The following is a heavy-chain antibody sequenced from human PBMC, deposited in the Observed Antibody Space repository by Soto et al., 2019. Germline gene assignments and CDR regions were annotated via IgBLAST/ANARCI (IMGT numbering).Heavy chain of an antibody. CDR2: SSSSSNYI. J-gene: IGHJ3*02. Sequence: LRLSCAASGFTFSSYSMNWVRQAPGKGLEWVSFSSSSSNYIYYADSVKGRFTISRDNAKNSLYLQMNTLGADDTAVYYCARDGHSSGWNPDAFDIWGQGTMVTVSS. V-gene: IGHV3-21*01. D-gene: IGHD6-19*01. CDR1: GFTFSSYS. CDR3: ARDGHSSGWNPDAFDI.